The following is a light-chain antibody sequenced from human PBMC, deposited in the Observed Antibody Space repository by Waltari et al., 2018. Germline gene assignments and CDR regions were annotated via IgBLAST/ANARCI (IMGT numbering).Light chain of an antibody. CDR1: SSDAGNDND. CDR3: SSYAGSSYV. J-gene: IGLJ1*01. Sequence: QSALTQPPSASGSLGQSVTISCTGTSSDAGNDNDASWYQQHPGRAPKLIIYDVNRRPSGVPDRFSGSKSGNTASLAVSGLQPEDEADYYCSSYAGSSYVFGTGTTVTVL. CDR2: DVN. V-gene: IGLV2-8*01.